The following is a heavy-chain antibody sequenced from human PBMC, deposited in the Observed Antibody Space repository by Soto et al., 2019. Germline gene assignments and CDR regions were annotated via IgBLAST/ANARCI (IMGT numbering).Heavy chain of an antibody. J-gene: IGHJ4*02. CDR1: GFTCSVYS. CDR2: ITSDTKTI. V-gene: IGHV3-48*02. CDR3: ARSVEGHFDY. D-gene: IGHD6-19*01. Sequence: EVQLVESGGDLVQRGGSLRLSWVASGFTCSVYSMNWVRQAPGKGLEWFSYITSDTKTIKYADSVKGRFTISRDNAKNSVYLQMNSLRDEVMAVYYCARSVEGHFDYWGPGTVVTVSS.